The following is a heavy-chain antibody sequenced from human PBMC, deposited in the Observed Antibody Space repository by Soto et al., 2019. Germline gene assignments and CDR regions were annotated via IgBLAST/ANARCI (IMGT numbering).Heavy chain of an antibody. J-gene: IGHJ3*02. V-gene: IGHV3-30*18. CDR2: ISYDGSNK. Sequence: QVQLVESGGGVVQPGRSLRLSCAASGFTFSSYGMHWVRQAPGKGLEWVAVISYDGSNKYYADSVKGRFTISRDNSKNTLYLQMNSLRAEDTAVYYCAKAHSGYDSLHAFDIWGQGTVVTVSS. D-gene: IGHD5-12*01. CDR3: AKAHSGYDSLHAFDI. CDR1: GFTFSSYG.